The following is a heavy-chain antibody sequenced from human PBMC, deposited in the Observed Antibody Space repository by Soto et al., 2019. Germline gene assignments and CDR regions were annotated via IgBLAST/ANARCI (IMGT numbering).Heavy chain of an antibody. CDR1: GYTFNKYD. D-gene: IGHD3-3*01. CDR2: ISPNSGRP. J-gene: IGHJ4*02. CDR3: VRQYYDFWTDYPDFDY. V-gene: IGHV1-18*04. Sequence: ASVKVSCKASGYTFNKYDITWVRQAPGQGLEWLGLISPNSGRPSYAQKFEGRVTMTTDTSTTAAYLELRSLRSDDTAVYYCVRQYYDFWTDYPDFDYWGQGTLVTVSS.